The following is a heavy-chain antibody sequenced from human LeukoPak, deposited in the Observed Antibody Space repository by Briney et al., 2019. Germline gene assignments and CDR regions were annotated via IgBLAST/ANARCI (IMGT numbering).Heavy chain of an antibody. CDR3: ARVPISTTARGYFDY. V-gene: IGHV4-59*12. CDR2: IYYSGST. Sequence: SETLSLTCTVSGGSISSYYWSWIRQPPGKGLEWIGYIYYSGSTTYNPSLKSRVSMSVDTSKNNFSLKLSSVTAADTAVYYCARVPISTTARGYFDYWGQGTLVTVSS. D-gene: IGHD4-17*01. CDR1: GGSISSYY. J-gene: IGHJ4*02.